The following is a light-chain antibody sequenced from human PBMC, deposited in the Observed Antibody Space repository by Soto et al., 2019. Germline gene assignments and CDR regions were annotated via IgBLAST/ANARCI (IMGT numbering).Light chain of an antibody. Sequence: QSALTQPRSVSGSPGQSVTISCTGTSSDVGTYDFVSWYQQHPGKAPRLMIFDVSERPSGVPDRFSGSKSGNTASLTISGLQAEDEADYYCCLYAVTLYVFGTGTKVTAL. V-gene: IGLV2-11*01. CDR2: DVS. CDR3: CLYAVTLYV. CDR1: SSDVGTYDF. J-gene: IGLJ1*01.